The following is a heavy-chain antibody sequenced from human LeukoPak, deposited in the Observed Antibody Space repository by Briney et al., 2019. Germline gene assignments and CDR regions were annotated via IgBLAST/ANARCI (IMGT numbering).Heavy chain of an antibody. Sequence: GGSLRLSCAASGFTFRKYWMLWVRKAPGKGLKSVSRINTDGNVTTYAHSVKGRFTVSRDNADNTMFLQMNSVRDEGTAVYYCATKQWLAPSPDLWGQGTPVTVST. V-gene: IGHV3-74*01. D-gene: IGHD6-19*01. CDR2: INTDGNVT. CDR3: ATKQWLAPSPDL. J-gene: IGHJ5*02. CDR1: GFTFRKYW.